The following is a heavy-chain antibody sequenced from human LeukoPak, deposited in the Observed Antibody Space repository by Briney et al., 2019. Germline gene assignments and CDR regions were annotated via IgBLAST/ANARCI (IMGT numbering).Heavy chain of an antibody. CDR1: GFTFSNYG. Sequence: GGSLRLSCAASGFTFSNYGMTWVRQAPGKGLEWVSVVSGGGSSTYYADSVKGRFIISRDNSENTLYLQMNGLRAEDTAIYYCAKRGSGWYLDYWGQGTLVTVSS. J-gene: IGHJ4*02. D-gene: IGHD6-19*01. V-gene: IGHV3-23*01. CDR2: VSGGGSST. CDR3: AKRGSGWYLDY.